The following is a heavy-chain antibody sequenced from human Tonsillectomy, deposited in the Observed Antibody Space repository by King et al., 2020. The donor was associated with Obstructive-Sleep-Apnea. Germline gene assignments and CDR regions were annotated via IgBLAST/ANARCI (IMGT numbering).Heavy chain of an antibody. D-gene: IGHD2-2*01. Sequence: VQLQESGPGLVKPSQTLSLTCTVSSGSISSVGYYWSWIRQHPGKGLEWIGYIYYIGSTYYNPPLKSRVTISVDTSKNQFSLKLSSVTAADTAVYYCARGAMTLGAFDIWGQGTMVTVSS. CDR1: SGSISSVGYY. V-gene: IGHV4-31*03. CDR3: ARGAMTLGAFDI. CDR2: IYYIGST. J-gene: IGHJ3*02.